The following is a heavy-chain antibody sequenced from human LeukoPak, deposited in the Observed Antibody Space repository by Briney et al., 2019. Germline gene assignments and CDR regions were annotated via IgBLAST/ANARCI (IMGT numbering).Heavy chain of an antibody. V-gene: IGHV4-59*08. D-gene: IGHD6-13*01. Sequence: PSETLSLTCTVSGGSISSHYWSWIRQPPGKGLEWIGYIYYSGSTNYNPSLKSRVTISVDTSKNQFSLKLSSVTAADTAVYYCASSSWYGRLDYWGQGTLVTVSS. CDR3: ASSSWYGRLDY. CDR1: GGSISSHY. J-gene: IGHJ4*02. CDR2: IYYSGST.